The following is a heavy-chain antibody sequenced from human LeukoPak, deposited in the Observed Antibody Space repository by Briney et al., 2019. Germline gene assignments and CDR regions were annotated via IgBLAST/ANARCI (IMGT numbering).Heavy chain of an antibody. CDR1: GGSISSSSYY. J-gene: IGHJ4*02. CDR2: IYHSGST. CDR3: ASGPRPFDY. Sequence: SETLSLTCTVSGGSISSSSYYWGWIRQPPGKGLEWIGSIYHSGSTYYNPSLKSRVTISVDTSKNQFSLKLSSVTAADTAVYYCASGPRPFDYWGQGTLVTVSS. V-gene: IGHV4-39*01.